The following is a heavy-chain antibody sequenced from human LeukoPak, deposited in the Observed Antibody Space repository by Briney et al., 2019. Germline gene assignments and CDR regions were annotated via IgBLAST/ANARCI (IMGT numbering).Heavy chain of an antibody. CDR3: AREERELLWFGEFQTFDY. J-gene: IGHJ4*02. CDR2: INPNSGGT. CDR1: GYTFTGYY. Sequence: ASVKVSCKASGYTFTGYYMHWVRQAPGQGLEWMGWINPNSGGTNYAQKFQGRVTMTRDTSISTACMELSRLRSDDTAVYYCAREERELLWFGEFQTFDYWGQGTLVTVSS. V-gene: IGHV1-2*02. D-gene: IGHD3-10*01.